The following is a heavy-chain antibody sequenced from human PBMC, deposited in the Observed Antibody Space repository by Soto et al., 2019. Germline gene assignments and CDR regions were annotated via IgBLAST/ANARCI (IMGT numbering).Heavy chain of an antibody. CDR1: GYTFTSYG. Sequence: ASVKVSCKASGYTFTSYGISWVRQAPGQGLEWMGWISAYNGNTNYAQKLRGRVTMTTDTSTSTAYMELRSLRSDDTAVYYCARDFVLLWFGEAPYFDYWGQGTLVTVSS. D-gene: IGHD3-10*01. V-gene: IGHV1-18*01. CDR2: ISAYNGNT. CDR3: ARDFVLLWFGEAPYFDY. J-gene: IGHJ4*02.